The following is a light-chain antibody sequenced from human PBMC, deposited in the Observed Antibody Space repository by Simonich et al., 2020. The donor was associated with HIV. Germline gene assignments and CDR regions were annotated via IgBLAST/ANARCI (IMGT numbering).Light chain of an antibody. Sequence: IVMTQSPLSLPVTPGEPASISCRSSQSLLHSNGYNSLDWYLQKPGQSPQLRIYLGSNRASGVPDRFSGSGSGTDFTLKISRVEAEDVGVYYCMQGKYWPWTFGQGTKVEIK. CDR1: QSLLHSNGYNS. CDR3: MQGKYWPWT. V-gene: IGKV2-28*01. CDR2: LGS. J-gene: IGKJ1*01.